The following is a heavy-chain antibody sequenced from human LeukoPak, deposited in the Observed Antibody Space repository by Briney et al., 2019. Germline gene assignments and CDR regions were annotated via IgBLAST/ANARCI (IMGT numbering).Heavy chain of an antibody. CDR2: ISGSGDLT. CDR1: GFTFSSSG. V-gene: IGHV3-23*01. J-gene: IGHJ4*02. CDR3: AKIIPGGPRSYYY. D-gene: IGHD2-21*01. Sequence: GGSLRLSCAASGFTFSSSGMSWVRQAPGKGPEWVSAISGSGDLTYYADSVKGRFTISRDNSKNTLYPQMNSLRAEDTAVYYCAKIIPGGPRSYYYWGQGTLITVSS.